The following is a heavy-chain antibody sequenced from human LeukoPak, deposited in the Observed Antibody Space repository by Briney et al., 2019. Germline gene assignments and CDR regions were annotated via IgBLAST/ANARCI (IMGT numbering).Heavy chain of an antibody. CDR1: GFTFSSYG. CDR3: ARTYYDFWSGYYGSIDY. J-gene: IGHJ4*02. D-gene: IGHD3-3*01. V-gene: IGHV3-48*04. Sequence: GGSLRLSCAASGFTFSSYGMHWVRQAPGKGLEWVSYISSSGSTIYYADSVKGRFTISRDNAKNSLYLQMNSLRAEDTAVYYCARTYYDFWSGYYGSIDYWGQGTLVTVSS. CDR2: ISSSGSTI.